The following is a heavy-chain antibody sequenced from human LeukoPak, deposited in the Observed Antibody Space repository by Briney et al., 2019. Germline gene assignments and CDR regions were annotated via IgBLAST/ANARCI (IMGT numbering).Heavy chain of an antibody. V-gene: IGHV3-74*01. CDR1: GFTFSSYW. D-gene: IGHD2-15*01. J-gene: IGHJ3*02. CDR3: ARTRGDCNGGSCYFDAFDI. CDR2: INSDGSST. Sequence: GGSLRLSCAASGFTFSSYWMHWVRQAPGKGLVWVSRINSDGSSTTYADSVKGRFTISRDNAKNTLYLQMNSLRAEDTAVYYCARTRGDCNGGSCYFDAFDIWGQGTMATVSS.